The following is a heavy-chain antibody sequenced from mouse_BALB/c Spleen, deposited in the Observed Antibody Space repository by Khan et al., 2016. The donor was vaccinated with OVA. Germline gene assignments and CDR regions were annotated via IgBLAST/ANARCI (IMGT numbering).Heavy chain of an antibody. J-gene: IGHJ2*01. CDR1: GYSITTDYA. V-gene: IGHV3-2*02. CDR2: ISYSGNT. D-gene: IGHD1-1*01. Sequence: EVKLEESGPGLVKPSQSLSLTCTVTGYSITTDYAWNWIRQFPGKKLEWMGFISYSGNTKYNPSLKSRISITRDTSKNQFFLQLKSVTTEDTARYYCARVYGGEFDYWGQGTTLTVSS. CDR3: ARVYGGEFDY.